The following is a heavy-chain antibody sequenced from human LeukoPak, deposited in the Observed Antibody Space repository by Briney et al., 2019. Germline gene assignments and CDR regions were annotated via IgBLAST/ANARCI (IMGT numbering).Heavy chain of an antibody. CDR3: ARGGYSSYDSALGH. D-gene: IGHD5-12*01. CDR1: GFTFSRYS. Sequence: GGSLRLSCAASGFTFSRYSMTWVRQAPGKGLEWLSYISSSSSTIYYADSVKGRFTISRDNAKNSLYLQMNSLRAEDTAVYYCARGGYSSYDSALGHWGQGTLVTVSS. V-gene: IGHV3-48*04. J-gene: IGHJ4*02. CDR2: ISSSSSTI.